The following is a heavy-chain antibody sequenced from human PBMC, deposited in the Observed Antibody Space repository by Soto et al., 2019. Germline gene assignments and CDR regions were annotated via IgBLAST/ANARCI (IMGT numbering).Heavy chain of an antibody. CDR2: ISPYNDYT. CDR1: GYTFIRYG. CDR3: ARGGYDDKTWGKLSHSGLDV. V-gene: IGHV1-18*01. D-gene: IGHD3-16*01. J-gene: IGHJ6*02. Sequence: QVQLVQSAGEVKKPGASVKVSCKASGYTFIRYGITWVRQAPGQGLEWMGWISPYNDYTIYAQKLQGRVTMTTDTSTRTVSLDLRSLKSDDTAVYYCARGGYDDKTWGKLSHSGLDVWGQGTSVTVSS.